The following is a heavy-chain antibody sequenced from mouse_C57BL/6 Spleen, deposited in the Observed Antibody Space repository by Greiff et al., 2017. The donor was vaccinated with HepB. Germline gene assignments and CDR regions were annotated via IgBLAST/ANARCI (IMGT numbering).Heavy chain of an antibody. Sequence: EVKLMESGPGLVKPSQSLSLTCSVTGYSITSGYYWNWIRQFPGNKLEWMGYISYDGSNNYNPSLKNRIPITRDTSKNQFFLKLNSVTPEDTATYYCAREAAQATYAYWGQGTLVTVSA. D-gene: IGHD3-2*02. CDR2: ISYDGSN. J-gene: IGHJ3*01. CDR1: GYSITSGYY. V-gene: IGHV3-6*01. CDR3: AREAAQATYAY.